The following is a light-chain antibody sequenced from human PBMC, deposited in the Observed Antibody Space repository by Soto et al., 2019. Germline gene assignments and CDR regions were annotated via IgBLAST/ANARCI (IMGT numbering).Light chain of an antibody. CDR3: QHFRA. V-gene: IGKV3-20*01. CDR2: GAS. J-gene: IGKJ5*01. Sequence: EIVLTQSPGTLSLSPGERATLSCRTRQNVDSAKLAWYQQKPGQAPRLLIYGASTRATGIPDRFSGSGSGTDFTLTLSRVEPDDFAVYYCQHFRAFGQGTRLEIK. CDR1: QNVDSAK.